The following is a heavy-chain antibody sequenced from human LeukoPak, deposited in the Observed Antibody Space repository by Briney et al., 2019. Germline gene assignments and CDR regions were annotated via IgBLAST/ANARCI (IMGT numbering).Heavy chain of an antibody. V-gene: IGHV4-31*03. D-gene: IGHD7-27*01. Sequence: SQTLSLTCTVSGGSISSGGYYWSWIRQHPGKGLEWIGYIYYSGSTYYNPSLKSRLTISIDTSKNQFSLKLTSLTAADTAMYSGARDGDGPTPNGFDPGGQGPLAT. J-gene: IGHJ5*02. CDR1: GGSISSGGYY. CDR3: ARDGDGPTPNGFDP. CDR2: IYYSGST.